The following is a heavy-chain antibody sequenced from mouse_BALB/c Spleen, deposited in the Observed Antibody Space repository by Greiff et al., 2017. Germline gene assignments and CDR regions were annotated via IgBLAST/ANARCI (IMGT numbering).Heavy chain of an antibody. V-gene: IGHV1-12*01. Sequence: LQQSGAELARPGASVKMSCKASGYTFTSYNMHWVKQTPGQGLEWIGAIYPGNGDTSYNQKFKGKATLTADKSSSTAYMQLSSLTSEDSAVYYCARGRHYYGSSYEAMDYWGQGTSVTVSS. CDR1: GYTFTSYN. CDR2: IYPGNGDT. CDR3: ARGRHYYGSSYEAMDY. J-gene: IGHJ4*01. D-gene: IGHD1-1*01.